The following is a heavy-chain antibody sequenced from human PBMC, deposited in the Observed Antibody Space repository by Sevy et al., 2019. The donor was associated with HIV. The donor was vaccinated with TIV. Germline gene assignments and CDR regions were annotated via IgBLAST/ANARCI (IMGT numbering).Heavy chain of an antibody. Sequence: SETLSLTCTVSGGSISAYYWSWIRQPPGKPLEYIGYIYYTGSTNYNPSLKSRVTISVDTSKNQFSLKLSSVTAADTAVYFWARAPPVRSGDDSLNWFDPWGQGTLVTVSS. CDR3: ARAPPVRSGDDSLNWFDP. J-gene: IGHJ5*02. CDR2: IYYTGST. CDR1: GGSISAYY. V-gene: IGHV4-59*01. D-gene: IGHD5-12*01.